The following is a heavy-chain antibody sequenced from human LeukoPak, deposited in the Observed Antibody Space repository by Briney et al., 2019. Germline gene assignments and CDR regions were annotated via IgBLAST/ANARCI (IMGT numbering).Heavy chain of an antibody. J-gene: IGHJ6*02. D-gene: IGHD6-6*01. CDR3: AREGSSSSLRYYYYGMDV. V-gene: IGHV3-7*03. CDR2: INHNGNVN. Sequence: PGGSLRLSCAASGFTFSSYWMNWARQAPGKGLEWVASINHNGNVNYYVDSVKGRFTISRDNAKNSLYLQMSNLRAEDTAVYYCAREGSSSSLRYYYYGMDVWGQGTTVTVSS. CDR1: GFTFSSYW.